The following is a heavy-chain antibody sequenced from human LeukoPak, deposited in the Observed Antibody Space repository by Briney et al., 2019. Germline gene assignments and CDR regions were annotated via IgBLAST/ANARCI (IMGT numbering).Heavy chain of an antibody. J-gene: IGHJ4*02. D-gene: IGHD6-13*01. Sequence: GGSLRLSCAASGFTFSSYGMHWVRQAPGKGLEGVAVISYDGSNKYYADSVKGRFTISRDNSKDTLHLQMNSLRAEDTAVYYCAKPIRGQLVIDYWGQGTLVTVSS. CDR3: AKPIRGQLVIDY. CDR1: GFTFSSYG. CDR2: ISYDGSNK. V-gene: IGHV3-30*18.